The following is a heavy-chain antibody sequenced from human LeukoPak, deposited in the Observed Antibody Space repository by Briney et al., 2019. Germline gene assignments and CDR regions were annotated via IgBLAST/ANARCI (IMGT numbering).Heavy chain of an antibody. CDR2: ISYDGSNK. CDR1: GFTFSSYA. J-gene: IGHJ3*02. D-gene: IGHD5-12*01. Sequence: GGSLRLSCAASGFTFSSYAMHWVRQAPGKGLEWVAVISYDGSNKYYADSVKGRFTISRDNSKNTLYLQMNSLRAEDTAVYYCAREDIDPFAFDIWGQGTMVTVSS. V-gene: IGHV3-30-3*01. CDR3: AREDIDPFAFDI.